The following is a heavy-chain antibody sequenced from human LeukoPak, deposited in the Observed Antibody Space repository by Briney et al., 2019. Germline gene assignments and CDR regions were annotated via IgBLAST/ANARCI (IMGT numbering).Heavy chain of an antibody. J-gene: IGHJ4*02. CDR2: ISGSGGNT. D-gene: IGHD6-13*01. Sequence: GGSLRLSCAASGFTFSSYAMSWVRQAPGEGLEWVSAISGSGGNTYYADSVKGRFTISRDTSKNTLYLQMDSLRAEDTAVYHCAKTSSSWYGHLDYWGQGALVTVSS. CDR3: AKTSSSWYGHLDY. V-gene: IGHV3-23*01. CDR1: GFTFSSYA.